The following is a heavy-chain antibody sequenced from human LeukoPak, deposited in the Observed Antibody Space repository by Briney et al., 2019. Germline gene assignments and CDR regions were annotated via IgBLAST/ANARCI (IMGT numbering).Heavy chain of an antibody. CDR2: ISGSGGGT. Sequence: GGSLRLSCAASGFTFNSYAMSWVRQAPEKGLEWVATISGSGGGTYYADSVRGRFTISRDNSGNTLYLQMNSLRAEDTAVYYCAKEVRESAWFYFGYWGQGTLATVSS. CDR1: GFTFNSYA. CDR3: AKEVRESAWFYFGY. J-gene: IGHJ4*02. D-gene: IGHD3-10*01. V-gene: IGHV3-23*01.